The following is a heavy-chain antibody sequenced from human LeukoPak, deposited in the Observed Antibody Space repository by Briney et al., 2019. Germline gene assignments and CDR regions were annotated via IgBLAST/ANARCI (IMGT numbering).Heavy chain of an antibody. CDR2: ISAYNGNT. CDR1: GYTFTSYG. Sequence: ASVKVSCKASGYTFTSYGISWVRQAPGQGLEWMGWISAYNGNTNYAQKLQGRVTMTTDTSTSTAYMELRSLRSDDTAVYYCARDSGPRYFDRFGSRSDYYYGMDVWGQGTTVTVSS. CDR3: ARDSGPRYFDRFGSRSDYYYGMDV. J-gene: IGHJ6*02. D-gene: IGHD3-9*01. V-gene: IGHV1-18*01.